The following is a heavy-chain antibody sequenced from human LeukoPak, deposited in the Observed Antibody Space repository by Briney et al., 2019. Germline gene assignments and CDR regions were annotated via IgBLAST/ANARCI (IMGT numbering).Heavy chain of an antibody. J-gene: IGHJ4*02. V-gene: IGHV4-38-2*02. Sequence: PSETLSLTCTVSGYSISSGYYWGWIRQPPGKGLEWIGSIYHSGSTYYNPSLKSRVTISVDTSKNQFSLKLSSVTAADTAVYYCARDLPYYYDSSGYCFIDYWGQGTLVTVSS. CDR2: IYHSGST. D-gene: IGHD3-22*01. CDR3: ARDLPYYYDSSGYCFIDY. CDR1: GYSISSGYY.